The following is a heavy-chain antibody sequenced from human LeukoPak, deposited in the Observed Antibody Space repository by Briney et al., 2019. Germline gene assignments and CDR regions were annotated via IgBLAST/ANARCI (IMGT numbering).Heavy chain of an antibody. D-gene: IGHD4-17*01. CDR2: MYSGGST. J-gene: IGHJ4*02. Sequence: GGSLRLSCAVSGFTVSSNYMNWVRQAPGKGLEWVSVMYSGGSTYYADSVKGRFTVSRDNSKNTLYLQMNSLRAEDTAVYYCARHDGDYGPFDYWGQGTLVTVSS. V-gene: IGHV3-53*01. CDR3: ARHDGDYGPFDY. CDR1: GFTVSSNY.